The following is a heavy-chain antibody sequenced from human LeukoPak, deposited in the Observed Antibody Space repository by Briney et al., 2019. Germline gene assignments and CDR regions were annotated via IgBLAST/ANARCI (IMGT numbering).Heavy chain of an antibody. Sequence: GGSLRLSCAASGFTFSSYAMSWVRQAPGKGLEWGSAISGSGGSTYSADSMKGRFTISRDNSKNTLYLQMNSLRAEDTAVYYCAKDGYCSGSSCYHNWFDPWGQGTLGTVSS. CDR2: ISGSGGST. D-gene: IGHD2-15*01. J-gene: IGHJ5*02. V-gene: IGHV3-23*01. CDR1: GFTFSSYA. CDR3: AKDGYCSGSSCYHNWFDP.